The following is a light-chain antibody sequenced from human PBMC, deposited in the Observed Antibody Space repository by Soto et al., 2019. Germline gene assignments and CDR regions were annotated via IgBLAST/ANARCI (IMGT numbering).Light chain of an antibody. J-gene: IGLJ3*02. CDR3: SSYTTSSTRV. CDR1: SSDVAGYKY. CDR2: DVS. V-gene: IGLV2-14*01. Sequence: QSALTQPASVSGSPGQSITISCTGTSSDVAGYKYVSWYQQHPGKAPKLMIYDVSDRPSGVSNRFSGSKSGNTASLTISGLQAEDEADDYCSSYTTSSTRVFGGGTKLTVL.